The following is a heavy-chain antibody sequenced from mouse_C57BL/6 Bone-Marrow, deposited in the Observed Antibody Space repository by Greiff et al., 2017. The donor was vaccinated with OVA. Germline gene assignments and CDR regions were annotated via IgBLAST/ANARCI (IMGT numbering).Heavy chain of an antibody. V-gene: IGHV5-17*01. Sequence: DVQLVESGGGLVKPGGSLKLSCAASGFTFSDYGMHWVRQAPEKGLEWVAYISSGSSTIYYADTVKGRFTIARDNAKNTLFLQMTSLRSEDTAMYYFAKTLIYYYGSSYRAMDYWGQGTSVTVSS. CDR3: AKTLIYYYGSSYRAMDY. J-gene: IGHJ4*01. CDR2: ISSGSSTI. D-gene: IGHD1-1*01. CDR1: GFTFSDYG.